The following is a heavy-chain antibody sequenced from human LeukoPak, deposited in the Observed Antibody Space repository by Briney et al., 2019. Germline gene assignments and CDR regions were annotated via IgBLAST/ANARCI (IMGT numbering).Heavy chain of an antibody. D-gene: IGHD3-22*01. CDR2: INHSGST. Sequence: SETLSLTCAVYGGSFSGYYWSWIRQPPGKGLEWIGEINHSGSTNYNPSLKSRVTISVDTSKNQFSLKLSSVTAADTAVYYCARGRSPPKCYYYDSSGYYCLDYWGQGTLVTVSS. CDR1: GGSFSGYY. CDR3: ARGRSPPKCYYYDSSGYYCLDY. V-gene: IGHV4-34*01. J-gene: IGHJ4*02.